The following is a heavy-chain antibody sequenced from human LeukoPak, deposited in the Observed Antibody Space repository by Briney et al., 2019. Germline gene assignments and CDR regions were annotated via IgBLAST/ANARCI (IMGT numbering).Heavy chain of an antibody. CDR3: ARQIFGRRLYYFDY. V-gene: IGHV4-31*03. D-gene: IGHD3-3*01. J-gene: IGHJ4*02. CDR2: IYYSGST. CDR1: GGSISSGGYY. Sequence: SETLSLTCTVSGGSISSGGYYWSWIRQHPGKGLEWIGYIYYSGSTYYNPSLKSRVTISVDTSKNQLSLKLSSVTAADTAVYYCARQIFGRRLYYFDYWGQGTLVTVSS.